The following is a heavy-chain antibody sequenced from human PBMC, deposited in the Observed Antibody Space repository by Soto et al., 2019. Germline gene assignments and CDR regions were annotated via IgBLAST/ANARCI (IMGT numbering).Heavy chain of an antibody. CDR3: ARGRCSGGSCYSQSYYYYMDV. J-gene: IGHJ6*03. V-gene: IGHV4-34*01. D-gene: IGHD2-15*01. Sequence: PSETLSLTCAVYGGSFSGYYWSWIRQPPGKGLEWIGEINHSGSTTYNPSLNSRVTISVDTSKNQFALKLSSVTAADTAVYYCARGRCSGGSCYSQSYYYYMDVWGKGTTVTVSS. CDR2: INHSGST. CDR1: GGSFSGYY.